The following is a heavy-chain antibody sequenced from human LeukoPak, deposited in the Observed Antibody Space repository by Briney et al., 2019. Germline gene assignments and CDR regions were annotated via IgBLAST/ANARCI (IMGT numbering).Heavy chain of an antibody. CDR2: IYPGDSDT. Sequence: GESLKISCKGSGYSFTSYWIGWMRQMPGKGLELMGIIYPGDSDTRYSPSFQGQVTISADKSISTAYLQWSSLKASDTAMYYCASNYDILTGPFDPWGQGTLVTVSS. D-gene: IGHD3-9*01. CDR1: GYSFTSYW. J-gene: IGHJ5*02. CDR3: ASNYDILTGPFDP. V-gene: IGHV5-51*01.